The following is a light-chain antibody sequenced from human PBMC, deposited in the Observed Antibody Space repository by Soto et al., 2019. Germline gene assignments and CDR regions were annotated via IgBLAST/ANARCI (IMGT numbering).Light chain of an antibody. CDR2: GSN. J-gene: IGLJ3*02. V-gene: IGLV1-44*01. CDR1: DSNIGSTA. Sequence: QSVLTPPPSVSATPGQGVILSCSGGDSNIGSTAVNWYQQLPGTAPRLLIYGSNQRPSGVPDRISGSKSGTSASLAISGLQSEDEADYYCAAWDDDLHVWLFGGGTKLTVL. CDR3: AAWDDDLHVWL.